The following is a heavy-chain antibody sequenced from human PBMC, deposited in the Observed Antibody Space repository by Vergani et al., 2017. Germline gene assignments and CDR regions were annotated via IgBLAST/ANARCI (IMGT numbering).Heavy chain of an antibody. CDR1: GFTFSSYA. D-gene: IGHD5-24*01. V-gene: IGHV3-23*01. CDR3: GRGSDNYN. CDR2: IKNTGDRT. J-gene: IGHJ4*02. Sequence: EVQLLQSEGAVVQPGGSLRLSCVASGFTFSSYAMSWVRQGPGKGLEWVSSIKNTGDRTYYADSVKGRFTISRDNSKNTLYVQMNSLRVEDTAVYYCGRGSDNYNWGQGTLVTVSS.